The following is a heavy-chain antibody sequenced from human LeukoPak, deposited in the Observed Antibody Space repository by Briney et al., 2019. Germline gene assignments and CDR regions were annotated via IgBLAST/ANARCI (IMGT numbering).Heavy chain of an antibody. CDR3: AREIYGDYGRFDY. V-gene: IGHV3-53*01. J-gene: IGHJ4*02. CDR1: GFTVSSNY. D-gene: IGHD4-17*01. CDR2: IYSGGST. Sequence: GGSPRLSCAASGFTVSSNYMSWVRQAPGKGLEWVSVIYSGGSTYYADSVKGRFTISRDNSKNTLYLQMNSLRAEDTAVYYCAREIYGDYGRFDYWGQGTLVTVSS.